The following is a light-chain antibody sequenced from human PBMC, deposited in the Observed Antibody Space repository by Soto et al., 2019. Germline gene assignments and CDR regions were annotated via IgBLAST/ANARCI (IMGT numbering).Light chain of an antibody. Sequence: EIVMTQSPATLSVSPGERATLSCRASETVSSNLAWYQQKLGQAPRLLIYGASTRATGIPARFSGSGSGTEFTLTISSLQSEDFELYYCQQYNNWPRTFGQGTKVDIK. V-gene: IGKV3-15*01. CDR2: GAS. CDR1: ETVSSN. J-gene: IGKJ1*01. CDR3: QQYNNWPRT.